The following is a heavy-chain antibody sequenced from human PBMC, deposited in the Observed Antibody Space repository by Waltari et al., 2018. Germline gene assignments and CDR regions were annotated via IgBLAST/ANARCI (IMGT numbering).Heavy chain of an antibody. CDR2: ISGSGGST. D-gene: IGHD4-17*01. V-gene: IGHV3-23*01. Sequence: EVQLLESGGGLVQPGGSLRLSCAASGFTFSSYAMSWVRQAPGKELEWVSAISGSGGSTYYADSGKGRFTISRDNSKNTLYLQMNSLRAEDTAVYDCAKDQSGDYSSYGMDVWGQGTTVTVSS. J-gene: IGHJ6*02. CDR1: GFTFSSYA. CDR3: AKDQSGDYSSYGMDV.